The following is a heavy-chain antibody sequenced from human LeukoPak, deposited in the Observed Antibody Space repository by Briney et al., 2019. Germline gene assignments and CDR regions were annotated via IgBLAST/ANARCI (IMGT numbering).Heavy chain of an antibody. V-gene: IGHV3-74*01. CDR1: GFVFGNFW. CDR3: VRETFHGSGAPRYDY. D-gene: IGHD3-10*01. J-gene: IGHJ4*02. CDR2: INSDGSGA. Sequence: PGGSLRLSCAASGFVFGNFWMHWVRQAPGKGLVWVSLINSDGSGARYADSVKGRFTISRDNQNTVHLQMNSLRVEDTAVYYCVRETFHGSGAPRYDYWGQGTLVTVSS.